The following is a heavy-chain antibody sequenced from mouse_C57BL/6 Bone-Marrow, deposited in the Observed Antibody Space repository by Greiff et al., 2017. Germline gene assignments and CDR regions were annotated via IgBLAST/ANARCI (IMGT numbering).Heavy chain of an antibody. V-gene: IGHV14-4*01. J-gene: IGHJ2*01. CDR3: TTPIYYDPDYFDY. CDR2: IDPENGDT. D-gene: IGHD2-4*01. Sequence: VQLQQSGAELVRPGASVKLSCTASGFNIKDDYMHWVKQRPEQGLEWIGWIDPENGDTEYASKFQGKATITADTSSNTAYLQLSILTSEDTAVYYCTTPIYYDPDYFDYWGQGTTLAVSS. CDR1: GFNIKDDY.